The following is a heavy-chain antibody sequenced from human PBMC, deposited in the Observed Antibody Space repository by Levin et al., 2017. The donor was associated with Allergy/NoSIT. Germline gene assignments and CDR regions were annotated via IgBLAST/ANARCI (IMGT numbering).Heavy chain of an antibody. CDR1: GFTFSSYW. Sequence: QSGGSLRLSCAASGFTFSSYWMNWVRQAPGKGLVWVSRIKSDGRSTSYADSVKGRFTISRDNAKNTLYLQTNSLRAEDTAVYYCTRDAGSSGHDWYFDLWGRGTLVTVSS. CDR2: IKSDGRST. D-gene: IGHD6-13*01. J-gene: IGHJ2*01. CDR3: TRDAGSSGHDWYFDL. V-gene: IGHV3-74*01.